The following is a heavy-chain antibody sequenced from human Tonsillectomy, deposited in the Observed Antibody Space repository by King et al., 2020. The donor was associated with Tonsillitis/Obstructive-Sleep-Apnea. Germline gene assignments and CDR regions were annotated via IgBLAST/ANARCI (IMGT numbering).Heavy chain of an antibody. V-gene: IGHV4-34*01. CDR3: ATTYYDILGNYYYYMDV. Sequence: VQLQQWGAGLLKASETLSLTCAVYGGPFSGYSWSWIRQPPGKGLEWIGEINYSGSTNYNPSLKSRVTISLDRSKNQFSLNLNSVTAADTAVYYCATTYYDILGNYYYYMDVWGEGTTVTVSS. CDR2: INYSGST. J-gene: IGHJ6*03. CDR1: GGPFSGYS. D-gene: IGHD3-9*01.